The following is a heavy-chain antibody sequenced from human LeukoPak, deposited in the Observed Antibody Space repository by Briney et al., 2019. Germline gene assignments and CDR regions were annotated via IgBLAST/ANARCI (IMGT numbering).Heavy chain of an antibody. CDR3: AREGYTNYDRELDS. CDR1: GFTSGDYA. J-gene: IGHJ4*02. V-gene: IGHV3-33*01. CDR2: IWFDGNNK. Sequence: GGSLRLSCSAFGFTSGDYAMHWVRQAPGKGLGRVAAIWFDGNNKYYAAFVKGRFTTSRHNSKDTVYLQMNSLRAEDTAVYYCAREGYTNYDRELDSWGRGTLVTVSS. D-gene: IGHD3-3*01.